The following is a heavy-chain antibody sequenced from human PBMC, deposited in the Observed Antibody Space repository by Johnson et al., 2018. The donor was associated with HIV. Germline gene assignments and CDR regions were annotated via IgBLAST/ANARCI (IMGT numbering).Heavy chain of an antibody. V-gene: IGHV3-23*04. CDR3: AKALNYYDSEEDAFDV. Sequence: MLLVESGGGVVQPGRSLRLSCTASGFIFTDYYMSWIRQAPGKGLEWVSAIRGSGGSTYYADSVPGRFTISRDNSKNTLYLQMNSLRAEDTALYYCAKALNYYDSEEDAFDVWGQGTMVTVSS. J-gene: IGHJ3*01. CDR2: IRGSGGST. D-gene: IGHD3-22*01. CDR1: GFIFTDYY.